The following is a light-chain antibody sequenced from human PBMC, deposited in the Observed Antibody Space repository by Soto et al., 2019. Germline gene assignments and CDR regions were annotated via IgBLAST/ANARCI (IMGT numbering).Light chain of an antibody. V-gene: IGKV3-15*01. CDR2: SAS. Sequence: EIVMTQSPATLSVSPGGRATLSCRASQSISDTLACYQQKPGQAPRLLIYSASRRATGFPGRFSGSGSGTDFTLTISSLQSEDLAVYYCQKYNNWPWTFGQGTKVEIK. J-gene: IGKJ1*01. CDR3: QKYNNWPWT. CDR1: QSISDT.